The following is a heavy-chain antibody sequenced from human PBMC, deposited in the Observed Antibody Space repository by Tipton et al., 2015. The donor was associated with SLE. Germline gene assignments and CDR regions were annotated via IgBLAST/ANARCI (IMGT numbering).Heavy chain of an antibody. V-gene: IGHV4-61*02. J-gene: IGHJ3*02. CDR1: GGSISSGSYY. Sequence: TLSLTCTVSGGSISSGSYYWSWIRQPAGKGLEWIGRIYTSGSTNYNPSLKSRLTISVDTSKNQFSLKLSSVNATDTAVFYCARQESPNAFDIWGQGTMATVSS. CDR3: ARQESPNAFDI. CDR2: IYTSGST.